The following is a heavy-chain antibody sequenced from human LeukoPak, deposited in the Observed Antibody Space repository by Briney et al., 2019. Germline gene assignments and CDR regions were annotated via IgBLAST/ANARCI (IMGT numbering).Heavy chain of an antibody. D-gene: IGHD3-10*01. CDR3: ARDLGPRSTMVRGAKPFEY. CDR2: INSDGTIT. CDR1: GFSLSTYW. V-gene: IGHV3-74*01. J-gene: IGHJ4*02. Sequence: PGGSLRLSCAASGFSLSTYWMHWVRLAPGKGLVWVSRINSDGTITSYADSVKGRFTISRDNAKNSLYLQMNSLRAEDTAVYYCARDLGPRSTMVRGAKPFEYWGQGTLVTVSS.